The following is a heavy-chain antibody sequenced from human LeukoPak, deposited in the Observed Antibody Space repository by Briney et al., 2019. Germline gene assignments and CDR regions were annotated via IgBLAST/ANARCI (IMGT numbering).Heavy chain of an antibody. D-gene: IGHD3-3*01. V-gene: IGHV3-30-3*02. CDR3: AKPFGVVNYFDY. CDR1: GFTFSSYA. J-gene: IGHJ4*02. CDR2: ISYDGSNK. Sequence: GGSLRLSCAASGFTFSSYAMHWVRQAPGKGLEWVAVISYDGSNKYYADSVKGRFTISRDNSKNTLYLQMNSLRAEDTAVYYCAKPFGVVNYFDYWGQGTLVTVSS.